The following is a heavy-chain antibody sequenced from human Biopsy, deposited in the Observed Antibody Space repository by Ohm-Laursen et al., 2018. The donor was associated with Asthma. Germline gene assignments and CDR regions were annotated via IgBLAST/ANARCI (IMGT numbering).Heavy chain of an antibody. CDR3: ARTFHFWSPYHAEHYQP. Sequence: SLRLSCAASGFTFGDYWMSWVRQVPGKGLEWVANIKHDGSEKNHVDSLKGRFTISRDNAKNSLYLQMNSLGAEDTAVYYCARTFHFWSPYHAEHYQPWGQGTLVTVSS. D-gene: IGHD3-3*02. CDR1: GFTFGDYW. V-gene: IGHV3-7*01. J-gene: IGHJ1*01. CDR2: IKHDGSEK.